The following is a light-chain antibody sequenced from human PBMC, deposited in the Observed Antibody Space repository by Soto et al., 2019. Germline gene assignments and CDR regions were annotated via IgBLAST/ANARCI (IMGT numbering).Light chain of an antibody. V-gene: IGKV1-5*01. Sequence: DIQITQSPSTLSASVGDRVTITCRASQSISSWLAWYQQKPGKAPKLLIYDASSLESGVPSRFSGSGSGTEFTLTISSRQPDEFATYYCQQYNSYPWTFGHGTKVELK. CDR3: QQYNSYPWT. J-gene: IGKJ1*01. CDR2: DAS. CDR1: QSISSW.